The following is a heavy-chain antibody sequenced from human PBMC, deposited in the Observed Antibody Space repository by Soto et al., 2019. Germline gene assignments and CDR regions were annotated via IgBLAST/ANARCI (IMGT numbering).Heavy chain of an antibody. CDR2: INHSGST. D-gene: IGHD2-2*02. V-gene: IGHV4-34*01. CDR1: GGSFSGYY. J-gene: IGHJ4*02. Sequence: ASETLSLTCAVYGGSFSGYYWSWIRQPPGKGLEWIGEINHSGSTNYNPSLKSRVTISVDTSKNQFSLKLSSVTAADTAVYYCAHDCSSTSCYIDWGQGTLVTVSS. CDR3: AHDCSSTSCYID.